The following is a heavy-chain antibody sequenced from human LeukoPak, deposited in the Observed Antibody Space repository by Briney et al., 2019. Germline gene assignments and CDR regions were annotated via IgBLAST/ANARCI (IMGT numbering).Heavy chain of an antibody. J-gene: IGHJ4*02. V-gene: IGHV3-73*01. D-gene: IGHD6-13*01. CDR3: ASLIAAAGTPFDY. Sequence: PGGSLRLSCAASGVTFSGSAMHWVRQASGKGLEWVGRIRIKANSYATEYAASVKGRFTISRDDSKNTAYLQMNSLKTEDTAVYYCASLIAAAGTPFDYWGQGTLVTVSS. CDR2: IRIKANSYAT. CDR1: GVTFSGSA.